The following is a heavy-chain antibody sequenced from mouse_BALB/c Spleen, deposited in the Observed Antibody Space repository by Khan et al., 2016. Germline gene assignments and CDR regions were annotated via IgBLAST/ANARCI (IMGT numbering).Heavy chain of an antibody. CDR3: APGDY. Sequence: QVQLKESGAELARPGASVKMSCKASGYTFTSYTMHWVKQRPGQGLEWIGYINPSSGYTNYNQKFKDQATLTADKSSSKAYMKLSSRTSEDSAVYYCAPGDYCGQGTTLTVSS. CDR2: INPSSGYT. J-gene: IGHJ2*01. V-gene: IGHV1-4*01. CDR1: GYTFTSYT.